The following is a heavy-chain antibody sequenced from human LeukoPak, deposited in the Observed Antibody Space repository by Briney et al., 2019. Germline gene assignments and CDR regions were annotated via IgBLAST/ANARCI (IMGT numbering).Heavy chain of an antibody. J-gene: IGHJ5*02. Sequence: SETLSLTCTVSGSSISSYYWSWIRQPPGKGLEWIGYIYYSGSPNYNPSLKSRVTISVDTYKNQFSLKLSSVTAADTAAYYCARPIITNDLWFDPWGQGTLVTVSS. CDR1: GSSISSYY. D-gene: IGHD3-22*01. CDR3: ARPIITNDLWFDP. V-gene: IGHV4-59*01. CDR2: IYYSGSP.